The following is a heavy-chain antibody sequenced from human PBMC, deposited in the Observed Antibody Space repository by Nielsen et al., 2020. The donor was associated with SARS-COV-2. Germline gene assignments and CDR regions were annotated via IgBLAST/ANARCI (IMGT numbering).Heavy chain of an antibody. CDR3: ASLAVAAEGDY. CDR2: IYYSGST. J-gene: IGHJ4*02. V-gene: IGHV4-59*01. D-gene: IGHD6-19*01. CDR1: GGSISSYY. Sequence: SETLSLTCTVSGGSISSYYWSWIRQPPGKGLEWFGYIYYSGSTNYNPSLKSRVTISVDTSKNQFSLKLSSVTAADTAVYYCASLAVAAEGDYWGQGTLVSVSS.